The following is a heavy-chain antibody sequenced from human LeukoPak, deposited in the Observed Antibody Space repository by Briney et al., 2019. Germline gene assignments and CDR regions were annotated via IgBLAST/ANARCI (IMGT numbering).Heavy chain of an antibody. D-gene: IGHD7-27*01. J-gene: IGHJ4*02. CDR2: INPNSGGT. Sequence: ASVKVSCTASGYTFTGYYMHWVRQAPGQGLEWMGWINPNSGGTNYAQKFQGRVTMTRDTSISTAYMELSRLRSDDTAVYYCARSTGEHWYYFDYWGQGTLVTVSS. V-gene: IGHV1-2*02. CDR3: ARSTGEHWYYFDY. CDR1: GYTFTGYY.